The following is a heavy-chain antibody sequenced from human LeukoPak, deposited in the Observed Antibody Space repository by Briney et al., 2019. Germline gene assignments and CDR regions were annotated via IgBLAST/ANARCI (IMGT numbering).Heavy chain of an antibody. CDR3: AKDKGDGEYVDY. CDR2: ISGDGGST. J-gene: IGHJ4*02. D-gene: IGHD5-24*01. CDR1: GFSFDDYA. Sequence: PGGSLRLSCAASGFSFDDYAVLWVRQGPGKGLEWFSLISGDGGSTYYGDSVKGRFTISRDNSKNSLYLEMNSLRIEDTGLYYCAKDKGDGEYVDYWGQGTLVTVSS. V-gene: IGHV3-43*02.